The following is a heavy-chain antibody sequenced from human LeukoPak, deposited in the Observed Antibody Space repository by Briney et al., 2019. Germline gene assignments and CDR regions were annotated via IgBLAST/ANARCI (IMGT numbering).Heavy chain of an antibody. V-gene: IGHV1-69*06. CDR2: IIPIFGTA. CDR1: GGTFSSYA. J-gene: IGHJ3*02. Sequence: ASVKVSCKASGGTFSSYAISWVRQAPGQGPEWMGGIIPIFGTANYAQKFQGRVTITADKSTSTAYMELSCLRSEDTAVYYCARGGDRVVPAAIDAFDIWGQGTMVTVSS. D-gene: IGHD2-2*01. CDR3: ARGGDRVVPAAIDAFDI.